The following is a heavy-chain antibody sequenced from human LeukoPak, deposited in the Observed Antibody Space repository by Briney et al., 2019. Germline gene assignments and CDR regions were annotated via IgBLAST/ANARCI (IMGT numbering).Heavy chain of an antibody. CDR3: ARHGSSGYYIVY. D-gene: IGHD3-22*01. V-gene: IGHV4-59*08. Sequence: SETLSLTCTVSGGSISSYYWSWIWQPPGKGLEWIGYIYYSGSTNYNPSLKSRVTISVETSKNQFSLKLSSVTAADTAVYYCARHGSSGYYIVYWGQGTLVTVSS. CDR1: GGSISSYY. J-gene: IGHJ4*02. CDR2: IYYSGST.